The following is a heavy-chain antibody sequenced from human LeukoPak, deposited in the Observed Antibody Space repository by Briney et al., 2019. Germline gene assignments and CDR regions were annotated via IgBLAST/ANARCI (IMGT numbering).Heavy chain of an antibody. V-gene: IGHV3-74*01. Sequence: GGSLRLSCAASGFTLSSYWMHWVRQAPGKGLVRVSRINSDESSTSYADSVKGRFTISRDNAKNTLYLQMNSLRAEDTAVYYCARGDMVAAPYCFDYWGQGTLVTVSS. J-gene: IGHJ4*02. CDR3: ARGDMVAAPYCFDY. CDR1: GFTLSSYW. CDR2: INSDESST. D-gene: IGHD2-15*01.